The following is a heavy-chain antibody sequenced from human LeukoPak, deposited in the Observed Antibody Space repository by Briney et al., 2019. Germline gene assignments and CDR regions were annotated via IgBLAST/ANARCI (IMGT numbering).Heavy chain of an antibody. D-gene: IGHD4-23*01. CDR3: ARQDGGNTLGYFDL. V-gene: IGHV4-59*08. Sequence: SETLSLTCTVSGGSMNYYYWSWIRQPPGKGLEGIGYIFYSGSTKYNPSLKSRVTISVDTSKNQFSLKLSSVTAADTAVYYCARQDGGNTLGYFDLWGRGTLVTVSS. CDR2: IFYSGST. CDR1: GGSMNYYY. J-gene: IGHJ2*01.